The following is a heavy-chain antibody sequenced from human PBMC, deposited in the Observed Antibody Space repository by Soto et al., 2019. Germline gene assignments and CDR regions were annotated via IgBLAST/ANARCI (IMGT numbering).Heavy chain of an antibody. CDR2: MNPNSGNT. CDR3: ARRIGYDFCPDIPCPANFKYYHYYMDV. J-gene: IGHJ6*03. Sequence: GASVKVSCKASGYAFTSYDINWVRQATGQGLEWMGWMNPNSGNTGYAQKFQGRVTMTRNTSISTAYMELSSLRSEDTAVYYCARRIGYDFCPDIPCPANFKYYHYYMDVWGKGTTVTVSS. V-gene: IGHV1-8*01. CDR1: GYAFTSYD. D-gene: IGHD3-3*01.